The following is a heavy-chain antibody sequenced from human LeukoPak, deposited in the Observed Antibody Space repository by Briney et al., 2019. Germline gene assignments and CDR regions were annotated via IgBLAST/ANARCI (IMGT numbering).Heavy chain of an antibody. V-gene: IGHV1-69*01. Sequence: ASVKASCKASGGTFSSYAISWVRQAPGQGLEWMGGIIPIFGTANYAQKFQGRVTITADESTSTAYMELSSLRSEDTAVYYCARGNRVNYYYYGMDVWGQGTTVTVSS. D-gene: IGHD1-14*01. CDR2: IIPIFGTA. CDR1: GGTFSSYA. CDR3: ARGNRVNYYYYGMDV. J-gene: IGHJ6*02.